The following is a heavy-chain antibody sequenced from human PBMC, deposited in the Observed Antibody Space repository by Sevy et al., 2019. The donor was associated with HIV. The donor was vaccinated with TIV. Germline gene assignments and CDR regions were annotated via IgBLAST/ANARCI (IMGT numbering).Heavy chain of an antibody. V-gene: IGHV3-21*01. D-gene: IGHD3-10*01. CDR2: ISYSSNYI. CDR3: ARPYGSGSWEAFDV. J-gene: IGHJ3*01. Sequence: GGSLRLSCTASGFSFSTYMMNWVRQAPGKGLEWVASISYSSNYIYYADSLKGRFTISRDKAKNSMFLQMKSLRAEDTAVYYCARPYGSGSWEAFDVWGQGTMVTVSS. CDR1: GFSFSTYM.